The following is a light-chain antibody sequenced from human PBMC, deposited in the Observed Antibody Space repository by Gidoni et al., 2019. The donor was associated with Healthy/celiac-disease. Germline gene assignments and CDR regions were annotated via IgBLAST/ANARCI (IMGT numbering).Light chain of an antibody. CDR3: QQYDNLPLT. Sequence: DIQMTQAPSSLSASVGDRVTITCQASQDISNYLNWYQQKPGKAPKLLIYDASNLETGVPSRFSGSGSGTDFTFTISSLQPEDLATYYCQQYDNLPLTFXGXTKVEIK. CDR2: DAS. CDR1: QDISNY. J-gene: IGKJ4*01. V-gene: IGKV1-33*01.